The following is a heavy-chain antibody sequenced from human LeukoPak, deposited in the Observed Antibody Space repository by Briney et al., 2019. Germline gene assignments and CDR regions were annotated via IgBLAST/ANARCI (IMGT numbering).Heavy chain of an antibody. CDR3: ARENGGWYYFDY. J-gene: IGHJ4*02. Sequence: SSVKVSCKASGGTFSSYAISWVRQAPGQGLEWMGGIIPIFGTANYAQKFQGRVTITTDESTSTAYMELSSLRPEDTAVYYCARENGGWYYFDYWGQGTLVTVSS. CDR1: GGTFSSYA. CDR2: IIPIFGTA. V-gene: IGHV1-69*05. D-gene: IGHD6-19*01.